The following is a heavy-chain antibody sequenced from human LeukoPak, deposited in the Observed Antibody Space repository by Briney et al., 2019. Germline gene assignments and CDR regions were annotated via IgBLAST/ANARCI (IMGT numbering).Heavy chain of an antibody. Sequence: ASVKVSCKASGYTFTSYDFNWVRQATGQRPDWMGWMSPNSGDTGYAQKFQDRVTMTRNTSISTAYMELSSLRSDDTAVYYCARGPPNWGYDYWGPGTLVTVSS. CDR2: MSPNSGDT. V-gene: IGHV1-8*01. D-gene: IGHD7-27*01. CDR3: ARGPPNWGYDY. J-gene: IGHJ4*02. CDR1: GYTFTSYD.